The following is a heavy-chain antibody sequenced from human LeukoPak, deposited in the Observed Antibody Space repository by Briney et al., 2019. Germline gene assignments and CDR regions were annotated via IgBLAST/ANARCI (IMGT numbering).Heavy chain of an antibody. Sequence: ASVKVSCKASGYTFTGYYMHWVRQAPGQGLEWMGWINPNSGGTNYAQKFQGRVTMTRDMSTSTVYMELSSLRSEDTAVYYCARDGSGSYSLDYWGQGTLVTVSS. CDR3: ARDGSGSYSLDY. V-gene: IGHV1-2*02. CDR2: INPNSGGT. J-gene: IGHJ4*02. CDR1: GYTFTGYY. D-gene: IGHD3-10*01.